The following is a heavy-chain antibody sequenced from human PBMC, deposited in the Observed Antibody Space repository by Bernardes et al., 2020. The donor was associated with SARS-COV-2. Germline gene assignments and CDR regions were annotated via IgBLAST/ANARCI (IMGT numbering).Heavy chain of an antibody. CDR2: IYPGDSDT. CDR1: GYSFANYW. Sequence: GESLKLSFKGSGYSFANYWIGWVRQMPGKGLEWMGIIYPGDSDTRYNPSFQGQVTISADKSISAAYLQWSSLKASDTAMYYCARHSDSSTYSDWGQGTLVTVAS. V-gene: IGHV5-51*01. J-gene: IGHJ4*02. CDR3: ARHSDSSTYSD. D-gene: IGHD3-22*01.